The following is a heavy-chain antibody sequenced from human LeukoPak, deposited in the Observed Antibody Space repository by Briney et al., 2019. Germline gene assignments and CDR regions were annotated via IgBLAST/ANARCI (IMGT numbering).Heavy chain of an antibody. CDR2: ISADGGST. CDR3: AKESGKFDY. CDR1: GLNFDDSA. V-gene: IGHV3-43*02. Sequence: GGSLRLSCVASGLNFDDSAMHWVRQAAGKGLEWVSLISADGGSTFSAESVKGRFSISRDNSKNSLYLQMNSLSSEDTAMYYCAKESGKFDYWGQGTLVAVSS. J-gene: IGHJ4*02.